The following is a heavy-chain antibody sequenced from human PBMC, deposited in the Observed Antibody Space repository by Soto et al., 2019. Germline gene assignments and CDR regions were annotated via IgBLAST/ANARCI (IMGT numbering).Heavy chain of an antibody. CDR2: INPSGGST. Sequence: ASVKVSCKASGYTFTSYAMHWVRQAPGQRLEWMGIINPSGGSTSYAQKFQGRVTMTTDTSTSTAYMELRSLRSDDTAVYYCGRGGTPIDYWGQGTLVTVSS. V-gene: IGHV1-46*01. J-gene: IGHJ4*02. CDR1: GYTFTSYA. CDR3: GRGGTPIDY. D-gene: IGHD3-16*01.